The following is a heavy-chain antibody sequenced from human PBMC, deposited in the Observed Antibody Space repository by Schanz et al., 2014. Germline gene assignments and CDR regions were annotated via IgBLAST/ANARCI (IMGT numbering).Heavy chain of an antibody. CDR3: ARDRRFFDRDDLYYLDS. Sequence: QIQLVQSGPEVKKPGATVKVSCKASGYIFINSGISWVRQAPGQGLEWMGWISVYNHNKEYDQKFQGRVTMTTDTSTSTAYMALTDLRSDDTAVYYCARDRRFFDRDDLYYLDSWGQGTLVTVSS. D-gene: IGHD3-3*01. J-gene: IGHJ4*02. CDR1: GYIFINSG. CDR2: ISVYNHNK. V-gene: IGHV1-18*01.